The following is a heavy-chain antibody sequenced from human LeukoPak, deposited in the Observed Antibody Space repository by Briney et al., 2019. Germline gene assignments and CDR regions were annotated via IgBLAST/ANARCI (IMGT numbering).Heavy chain of an antibody. CDR3: ARGWDDSSVYFDY. D-gene: IGHD3-22*01. CDR1: GASISSSRDY. Sequence: SETLSLTCTVSGASISSSRDYWGWIRQPPGKGLEWIGSIYYLGNTYYNPSLKSRVTISLDTSKNQFSLKLSSVTAADTAVYYCARGWDDSSVYFDYWGQGTLVTVSS. J-gene: IGHJ4*02. V-gene: IGHV4-39*07. CDR2: IYYLGNT.